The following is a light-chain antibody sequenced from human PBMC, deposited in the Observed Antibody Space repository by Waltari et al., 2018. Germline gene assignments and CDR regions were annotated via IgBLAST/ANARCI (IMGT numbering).Light chain of an antibody. Sequence: QTVVTQEPSLSVSPGGTVTLTCALSSGSVSPTAYATWYRQTPGQSPRTLVYKINTRSSGVPERFSGSMLGNKAALTITGAQAEDECDYYCALYMGSGIWVFGGGTKLTVL. CDR3: ALYMGSGIWV. J-gene: IGLJ3*02. CDR2: KIN. CDR1: SGSVSPTAY. V-gene: IGLV8-61*01.